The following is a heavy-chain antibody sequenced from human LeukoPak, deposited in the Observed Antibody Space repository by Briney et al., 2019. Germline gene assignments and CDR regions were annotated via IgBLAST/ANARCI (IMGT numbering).Heavy chain of an antibody. CDR2: ISGSGGST. CDR3: ARGTTVTAGDY. Sequence: GGSLRLSCAATGFTFSSYAMSWVRQAPGRGLEWVSAISGSGGSTYYADSVKGRFTISRDNSKNTLYLQMNSLRAEDTAVYYCARGTTVTAGDYWGQGTLVTVSS. V-gene: IGHV3-23*01. D-gene: IGHD4-17*01. J-gene: IGHJ4*02. CDR1: GFTFSSYA.